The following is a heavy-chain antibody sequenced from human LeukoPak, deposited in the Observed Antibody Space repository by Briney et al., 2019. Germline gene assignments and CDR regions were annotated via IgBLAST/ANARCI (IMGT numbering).Heavy chain of an antibody. V-gene: IGHV3-30-3*01. CDR2: ISYDGSNK. Sequence: GGSLRLSCAASGFTFSSYATHWVCQAPGKGLERVAVISYDGSNKYYADSVKGRFTISRDNSKNTLYLQMNSLRAEDTAVYYCARDHYSSGYYLSAYWGQGTLVTVSS. J-gene: IGHJ4*02. CDR1: GFTFSSYA. D-gene: IGHD3-22*01. CDR3: ARDHYSSGYYLSAY.